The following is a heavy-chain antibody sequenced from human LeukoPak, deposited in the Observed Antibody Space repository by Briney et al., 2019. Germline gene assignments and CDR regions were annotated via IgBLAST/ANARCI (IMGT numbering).Heavy chain of an antibody. CDR3: AKDVTTTVTYNDY. J-gene: IGHJ4*02. CDR2: ISGSGGST. CDR1: GFTFSSYA. D-gene: IGHD4-17*01. Sequence: GGSLGLSCAVSGFTFSSYAMSWVRQAPGKGLEWVSAISGSGGSTNYADSVKGRFTISRDNSKNTLYLQMNSLRAEDTAVYYCAKDVTTTVTYNDYWGQGTLVTVSS. V-gene: IGHV3-23*01.